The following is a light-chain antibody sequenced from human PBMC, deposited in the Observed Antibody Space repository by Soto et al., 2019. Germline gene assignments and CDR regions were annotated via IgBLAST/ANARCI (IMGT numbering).Light chain of an antibody. CDR1: SSNIGSYNL. CDR3: CSYAGSDTMI. V-gene: IGLV2-23*01. J-gene: IGLJ2*01. Sequence: QSVLTQPASVSGSPGQSITISCTGTSSNIGSYNLVSWYQQHPGEAPNLMIYEATKRPSGVSIRFSGSKSGNTASLTISGLQAEDEADYYCCSYAGSDTMIFGGGTKLTVL. CDR2: EAT.